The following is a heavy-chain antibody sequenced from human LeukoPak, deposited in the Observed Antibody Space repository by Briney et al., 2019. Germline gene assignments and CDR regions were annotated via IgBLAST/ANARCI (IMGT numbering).Heavy chain of an antibody. D-gene: IGHD4-17*01. CDR2: IRYDGSNK. CDR3: AKEAGPYGDAYYYYYYMDV. CDR1: GFTFSSYA. J-gene: IGHJ6*03. Sequence: AGGSLRLSCAASGFTFSSYAMHWVRQAPGKGLEWVAFIRYDGSNKYYADSVKGRFTISRDNSKNTLCLQMNSLRAEDTAVYYCAKEAGPYGDAYYYYYYMDVWGKGTTVTISS. V-gene: IGHV3-30*02.